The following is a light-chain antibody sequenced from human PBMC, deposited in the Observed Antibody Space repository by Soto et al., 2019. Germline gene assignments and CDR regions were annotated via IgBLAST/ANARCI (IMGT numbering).Light chain of an antibody. J-gene: IGLJ3*02. CDR3: AARLRSLSRTWV. V-gene: IGLV1-40*01. Sequence: QSALTQPPSVSGAPGQRVTISCTGSSSNIGAGYDVHWYQQLPGTAPKLLIYGNSNRPSGVPDRFSGSKSGTSASLAITGLQAEDEADYYCAARLRSLSRTWVFGGGTKVTVL. CDR2: GNS. CDR1: SSNIGAGYD.